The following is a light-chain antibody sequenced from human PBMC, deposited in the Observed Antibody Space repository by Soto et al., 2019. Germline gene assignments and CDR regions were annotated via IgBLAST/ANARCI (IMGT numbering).Light chain of an antibody. V-gene: IGKV3-15*01. CDR1: QSVSSN. CDR2: GAS. J-gene: IGKJ1*01. Sequence: LTQSQGTLSLSPGERATLSCRASQSVSSNLAWYQQKPGQAPRLLIYGASTRATGIPARFSGSGSGTEFTLTISSLQSEDFAVYYCQQYNIWPRPSGQRTKV. CDR3: QQYNIWPRP.